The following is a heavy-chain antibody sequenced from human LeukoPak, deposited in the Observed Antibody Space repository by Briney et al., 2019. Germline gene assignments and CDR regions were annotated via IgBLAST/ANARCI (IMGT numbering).Heavy chain of an antibody. Sequence: PRGSLRLSCAVSGLTVTTNYMSWVSQPPGEGLGWVGAIYSGGSTYYADSVKGRFTISRDNSKNTLYLQMSSLGAEDTAVYYCARGGPGYDYFDYWGQGTLVAVSS. CDR2: IYSGGST. CDR3: ARGGPGYDYFDY. J-gene: IGHJ4*02. CDR1: GLTVTTNY. V-gene: IGHV3-53*01. D-gene: IGHD5-18*01.